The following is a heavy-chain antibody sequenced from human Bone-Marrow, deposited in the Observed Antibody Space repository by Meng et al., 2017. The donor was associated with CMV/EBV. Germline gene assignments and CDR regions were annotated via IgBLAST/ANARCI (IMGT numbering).Heavy chain of an antibody. CDR1: GYTFNNYG. CDR2: ISAYNGNT. J-gene: IGHJ4*02. Sequence: ASVKVSCKAFGYTFNNYGLSWVRQAPGQGLEWMGWISAYNGNTNYAQKFQGRVTMTTDTSTSTAYMELRSLKSDDTAVYYCARERHVTEQQRGTGSFDYWGQGTLVTVSS. CDR3: ARERHVTEQQRGTGSFDY. V-gene: IGHV1-18*04. D-gene: IGHD3-10*01.